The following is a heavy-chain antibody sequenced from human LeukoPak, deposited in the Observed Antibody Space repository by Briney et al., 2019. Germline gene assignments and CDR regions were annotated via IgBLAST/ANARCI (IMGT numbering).Heavy chain of an antibody. J-gene: IGHJ4*02. D-gene: IGHD6-13*01. CDR2: LSYDGSKK. V-gene: IGHV3-30*03. CDR1: GFTFSSYG. CDR3: ARSSAYTSSWTSSYFDF. Sequence: GGSLRLSCAASGFTFSSYGMHWVRQAPGKGLEWVAVLSYDGSKKYYGDSVKGRFTISRDNSKNTVYLQMNSLRAEDTAVYYCARSSAYTSSWTSSYFDFWGQGALVTVSS.